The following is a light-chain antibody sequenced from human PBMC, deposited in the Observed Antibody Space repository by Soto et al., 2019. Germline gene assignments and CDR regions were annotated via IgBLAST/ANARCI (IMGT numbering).Light chain of an antibody. CDR3: ASWDDRLGAVI. CDR2: SNN. J-gene: IGLJ2*01. CDR1: SSNIGGTNY. Sequence: QSVLTQPPSASGTPGQKVFISCSGSSSNIGGTNYAYWCQQLPGAAPKLLMHSNNLRPSGVPERISGSKFGTAASLAISGLRSEDEAVYYCASWDDRLGAVIFGGGTKSPS. V-gene: IGLV1-47*02.